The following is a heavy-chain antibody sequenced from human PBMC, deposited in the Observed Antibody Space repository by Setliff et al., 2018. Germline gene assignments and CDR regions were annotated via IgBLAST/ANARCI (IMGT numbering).Heavy chain of an antibody. CDR2: INHSGST. V-gene: IGHV4-34*01. CDR3: ARVFKVDCAGDGCDCYGARCYYFYMDV. Sequence: SETLSLTCAVYGGSFSNYYWSWIRQPPGNGLEWIGEINHSGSTNYNPSLESRVTISVDTSKNQFSLRLSSVAAADTSVYYCARVFKVDCAGDGCDCYGARCYYFYMDVWGKGTTVTVSS. J-gene: IGHJ6*03. CDR1: GGSFSNYY. D-gene: IGHD2-21*01.